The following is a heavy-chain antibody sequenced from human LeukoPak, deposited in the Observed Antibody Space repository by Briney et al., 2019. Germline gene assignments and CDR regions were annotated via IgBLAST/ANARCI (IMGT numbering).Heavy chain of an antibody. CDR3: ARDSHDYSNYQPFDP. CDR1: GGSISSYY. Sequence: PSETLSLTCTVSGGSISSYYWSWIRQPPGKGLEWIGYIYYSGSTNYNPSLKSRVTISVDTSKNQFSLKLSSVTAADTAVYYCARDSHDYSNYQPFDPWAREPWSPSPQ. CDR2: IYYSGST. V-gene: IGHV4-59*01. J-gene: IGHJ5*02. D-gene: IGHD4-11*01.